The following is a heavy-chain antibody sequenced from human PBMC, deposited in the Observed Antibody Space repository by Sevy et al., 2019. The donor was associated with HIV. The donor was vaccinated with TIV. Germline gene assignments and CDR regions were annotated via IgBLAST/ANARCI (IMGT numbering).Heavy chain of an antibody. V-gene: IGHV3-23*01. CDR3: AKGYCSGGSCPRDYYYYGMDV. CDR2: ISGSGRST. CDR1: GFTFTSYA. D-gene: IGHD2-15*01. J-gene: IGHJ6*02. Sequence: GGSLRLSCAASGFTFTSYAMNWVRQAPGKGLDWVSSISGSGRSTYYADSVEGRFTISRDNSKNTLSLQMNSLRADDMAVYYCAKGYCSGGSCPRDYYYYGMDVWGQGTTVTVSS.